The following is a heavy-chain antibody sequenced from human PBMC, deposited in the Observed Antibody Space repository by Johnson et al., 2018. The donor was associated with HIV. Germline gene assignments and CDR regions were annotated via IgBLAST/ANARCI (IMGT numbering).Heavy chain of an antibody. D-gene: IGHD6-19*01. V-gene: IGHV3-66*02. CDR1: GFTFSNYD. CDR3: ARARAGAFDI. Sequence: VQLVESGGGLIQPGGSLRLSCAASGFTFSNYDMYWVRQPTGKGLEWVSVIFSVGDVYYADSVKGRFTISRDNSKNMVYLQMNSLRPEDTAIFYCARARAGAFDIWGQGTMVTVSS. J-gene: IGHJ3*02. CDR2: IFSVGDV.